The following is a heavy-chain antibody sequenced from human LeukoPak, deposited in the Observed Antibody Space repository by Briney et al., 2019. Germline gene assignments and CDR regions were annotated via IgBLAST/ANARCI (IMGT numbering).Heavy chain of an antibody. J-gene: IGHJ5*02. CDR1: GYTFTSYD. Sequence: ASVKVSCKASGYTFTSYDINWVRQATGQGLEWMGWMNPNSGNTGYAQKFQGRVTMTRDTSISTAYMELSSLRSEDTAVYYCARSPYYYGSGTDNNWFDPWGQGTLVTVSS. V-gene: IGHV1-8*01. CDR3: ARSPYYYGSGTDNNWFDP. D-gene: IGHD3-10*01. CDR2: MNPNSGNT.